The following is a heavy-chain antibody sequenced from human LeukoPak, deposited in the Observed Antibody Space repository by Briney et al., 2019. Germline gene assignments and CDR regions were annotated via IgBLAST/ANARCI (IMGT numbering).Heavy chain of an antibody. CDR2: IWYDGSNK. J-gene: IGHJ3*02. D-gene: IGHD2-2*01. V-gene: IGHV3-33*01. CDR3: ARAMIVVVPAASSDDAFDI. Sequence: SGGSLRLSCAASGFTFSSYGMHWVRQAPGKGLEWVAAIWYDGSNKYYADSVKGRFTISRDNSKNTLYLQMNSLRAKDTAVYYCARAMIVVVPAASSDDAFDIWGQGTMVTVSS. CDR1: GFTFSSYG.